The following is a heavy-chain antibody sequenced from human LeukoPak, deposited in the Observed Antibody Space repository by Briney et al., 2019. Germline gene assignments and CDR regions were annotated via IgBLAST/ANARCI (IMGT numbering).Heavy chain of an antibody. D-gene: IGHD2-15*01. CDR2: INHSGST. CDR1: GGSFSGYY. Sequence: PSETLSLTCAVYGGSFSGYYWSWIRQPPGKGLEWIGEINHSGSTNYNPSLKSRVTISVDTSKNQFSLKLSSVTAADTAVYYCARESPYCSGGSCYLARFDYWGQGTLVTVSS. J-gene: IGHJ4*02. V-gene: IGHV4-34*01. CDR3: ARESPYCSGGSCYLARFDY.